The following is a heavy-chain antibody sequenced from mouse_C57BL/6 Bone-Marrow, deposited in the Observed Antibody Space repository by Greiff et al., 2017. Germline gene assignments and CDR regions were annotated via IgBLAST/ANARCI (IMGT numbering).Heavy chain of an antibody. CDR1: GYTFTSYG. J-gene: IGHJ2*01. Sequence: VKLLESGAELARPGASVKLSCKASGYTFTSYGISWVKQRTGQGLEWIGEIYPRSGNTYYNEKFKGKATLTADKSSSTAYMELRSLTSEDSAVYFCARYYGSSQYYFDYWGQGTTLTVSS. CDR2: IYPRSGNT. V-gene: IGHV1-81*01. D-gene: IGHD1-1*01. CDR3: ARYYGSSQYYFDY.